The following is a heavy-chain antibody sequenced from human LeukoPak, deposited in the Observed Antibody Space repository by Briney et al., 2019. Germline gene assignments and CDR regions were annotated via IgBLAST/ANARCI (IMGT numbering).Heavy chain of an antibody. V-gene: IGHV1-2*02. CDR2: INPNSGGT. Sequence: ASVKVSCKASGYTFTGYYMHWVRQAPGQGLEWMGWINPNSGGTNYAQKLQGRVTMTTDTSTSTAYMELRSLRSDDTAVYYCARDDVAVVGANRAIPFDYWGQGTLVTVSS. CDR3: ARDDVAVVGANRAIPFDY. D-gene: IGHD1-26*01. J-gene: IGHJ4*02. CDR1: GYTFTGYY.